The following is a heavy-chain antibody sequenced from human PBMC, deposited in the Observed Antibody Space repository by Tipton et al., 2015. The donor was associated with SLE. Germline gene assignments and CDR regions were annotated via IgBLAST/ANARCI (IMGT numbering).Heavy chain of an antibody. V-gene: IGHV4-61*02. CDR3: AIGRGFFDY. CDR2: INTSGTT. CDR1: GGSVSSGFYY. J-gene: IGHJ4*02. Sequence: TLSLTCSVSGGSVSSGFYYWSWLRPPAGKGLEWIGRINTSGTTNYNPSLKSRVTISLDTSRNHFSLRLSSVTAADTAVYYCAIGRGFFDYWGQGTLVTVSS. D-gene: IGHD3-10*01.